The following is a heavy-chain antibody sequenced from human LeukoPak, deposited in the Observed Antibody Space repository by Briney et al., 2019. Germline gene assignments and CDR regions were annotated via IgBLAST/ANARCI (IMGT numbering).Heavy chain of an antibody. CDR3: ARTDYGDYWFDP. CDR1: GGSFSGYY. Sequence: SETLSLTCAVYGGSFSGYYWSWIRQPPGKGLEWSGEINHSGSTNYNPSLKSRVTISVDTSKNQFSLKLSSVTAADTAVYYCARTDYGDYWFDPWGQGTLVTVSS. V-gene: IGHV4-34*01. D-gene: IGHD4-17*01. CDR2: INHSGST. J-gene: IGHJ5*02.